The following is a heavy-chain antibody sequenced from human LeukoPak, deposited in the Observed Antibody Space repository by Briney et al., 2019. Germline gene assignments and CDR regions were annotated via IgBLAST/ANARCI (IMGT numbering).Heavy chain of an antibody. CDR3: ARSVYWAFDM. V-gene: IGHV3-7*01. CDR1: GFTFSSSW. CDR2: IKEDGSVK. Sequence: GGSLRLSCAASGFTFSSSWMTWVRQAPGKGLEWVANIKEDGSVKQYVDSMKGRFTISRDNAKNSLFLQMNSLGAGDTAVYYCARSVYWAFDMWGQGTMVTVSS. J-gene: IGHJ3*02. D-gene: IGHD1-26*01.